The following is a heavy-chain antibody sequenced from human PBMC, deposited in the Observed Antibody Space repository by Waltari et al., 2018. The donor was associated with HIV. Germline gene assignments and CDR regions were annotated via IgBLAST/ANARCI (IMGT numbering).Heavy chain of an antibody. V-gene: IGHV4-38-2*02. J-gene: IGHJ2*01. D-gene: IGHD3-3*01. CDR2: ASHSGGT. CDR3: ARAGVVPALFDL. CDR1: ESYLEHDYY. Sequence: QVQLQESGPGMVKPSETPYLSCIVPESYLEHDYYWGWIRPPPGKGLEWLGSASHSGGTFHNASLQSRVTISVDRSKNQVSLKVNSVTAADTAVYYCARAGVVPALFDLWGRGTLVTVSS.